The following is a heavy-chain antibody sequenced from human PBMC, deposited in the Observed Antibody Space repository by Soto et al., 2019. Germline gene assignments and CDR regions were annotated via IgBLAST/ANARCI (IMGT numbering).Heavy chain of an antibody. Sequence: QVQLVQSGAEVKKPGSSVKVSCKASGGTFSSYTISWVRQAPGQGLEWMGRIITILGIANYEQKFQGRVTITADKSTSTAYMELSSRRSDDTAVYYCARDCGGDCYGIFQHWGQGTLVTVSS. J-gene: IGHJ1*01. CDR3: ARDCGGDCYGIFQH. CDR2: IITILGIA. D-gene: IGHD2-21*02. CDR1: GGTFSSYT. V-gene: IGHV1-69*08.